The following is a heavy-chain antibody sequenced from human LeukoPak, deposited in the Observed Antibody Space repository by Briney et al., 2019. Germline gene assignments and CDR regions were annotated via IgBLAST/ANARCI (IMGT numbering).Heavy chain of an antibody. D-gene: IGHD2-2*01. J-gene: IGHJ4*02. Sequence: ASVKVSCKASGYTFTAYYLHWVRQAPGQGLEWMGWINPNSGDTDYAQKFQGRVTMTRDTSITTAYMELSRLTSDDTAIYYCARDRMGDCATTSCYLAYWGQGTPVTVSS. CDR1: GYTFTAYY. CDR3: ARDRMGDCATTSCYLAY. V-gene: IGHV1-2*02. CDR2: INPNSGDT.